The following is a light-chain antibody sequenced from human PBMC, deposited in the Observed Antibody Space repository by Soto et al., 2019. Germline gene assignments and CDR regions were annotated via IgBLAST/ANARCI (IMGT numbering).Light chain of an antibody. J-gene: IGLJ2*01. Sequence: QSVLTQPPSVSGAPGQRVTISFAGGSSSIGAGYDVHWYQQLPGTAPKLLIYGNFNRPSGVPDRFSGSKSGTSASLAITGLQAGDEADYYCQSYDSSLSGVVFGGGTKITVL. CDR3: QSYDSSLSGVV. CDR2: GNF. V-gene: IGLV1-40*01. CDR1: SSSIGAGYD.